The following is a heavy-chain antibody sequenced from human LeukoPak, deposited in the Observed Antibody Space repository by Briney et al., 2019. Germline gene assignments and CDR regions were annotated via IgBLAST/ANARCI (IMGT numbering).Heavy chain of an antibody. CDR3: ARASQWLAFDD. CDR1: GFTVSSNH. J-gene: IGHJ4*02. D-gene: IGHD6-19*01. CDR2: FYNGGST. Sequence: RGGSVRLSCAASGFTVSSNHMSWVRQAPGKGLEWVSVFYNGGSTNYADSVKGRFTISSDNSKNTLYLQMNSLRVEDTAVYFCARASQWLAFDDWGQGTLVTVSS. V-gene: IGHV3-66*01.